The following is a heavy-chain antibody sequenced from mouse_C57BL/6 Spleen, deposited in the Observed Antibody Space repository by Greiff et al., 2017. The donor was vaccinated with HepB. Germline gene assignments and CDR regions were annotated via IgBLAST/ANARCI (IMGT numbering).Heavy chain of an antibody. CDR1: GFTFSDYY. CDR2: INYDGSST. CDR3: ARYYGRDYAMDY. D-gene: IGHD1-1*01. Sequence: EVHLVESEGGLVQPGSSMKLSCTASGFTFSDYYMAWVRQVPEKGLEWVANINYDGSSTYYLDSLKSRFIISRDNAKNILYLQMSSLKSEDTATYYCARYYGRDYAMDYWGQGTSVTVSS. J-gene: IGHJ4*01. V-gene: IGHV5-16*01.